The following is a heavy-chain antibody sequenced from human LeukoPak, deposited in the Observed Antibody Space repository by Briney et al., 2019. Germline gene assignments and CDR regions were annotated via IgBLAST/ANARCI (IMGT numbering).Heavy chain of an antibody. D-gene: IGHD5-24*01. CDR1: GYSISSGYY. CDR2: IYHSGST. Sequence: SETLSLTCTVSGYSISSGYYWGWIRQPPGKGLEWIGGIYHSGSTYYNPSLKGRVTISVDTSKNQFSLKLSSVTAADTAVYYCAREEDGYNYYFDYWGQGTLVTVSS. J-gene: IGHJ4*02. CDR3: AREEDGYNYYFDY. V-gene: IGHV4-38-2*02.